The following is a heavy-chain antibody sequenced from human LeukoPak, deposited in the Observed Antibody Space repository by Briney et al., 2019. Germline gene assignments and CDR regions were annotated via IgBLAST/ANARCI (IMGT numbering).Heavy chain of an antibody. Sequence: SETLSLTCAVYGGSFSGYYWSWIRQPPGKGLEWIGEVNHSGSTNYNPSLKSRVTISVDASKNQFSLKLSSVTAADTAVYYCARTRISYFDYWGQGTLVTVS. J-gene: IGHJ4*02. D-gene: IGHD2/OR15-2a*01. CDR3: ARTRISYFDY. CDR1: GGSFSGYY. V-gene: IGHV4-34*01. CDR2: VNHSGST.